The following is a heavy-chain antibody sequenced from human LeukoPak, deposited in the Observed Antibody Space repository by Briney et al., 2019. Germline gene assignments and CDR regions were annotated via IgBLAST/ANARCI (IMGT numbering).Heavy chain of an antibody. CDR1: GDSVGSDTYY. V-gene: IGHV4-61*03. Sequence: PSETLSLTCTLSGDSVGSDTYYWTWIRQPPGKGREWIGYIYHNGGTKYNPSLRSPVTMSVATSKNHVSLKLGSVTAADKAVYYCARARRGYYDSSGYFDRWGQGTLVTVSS. J-gene: IGHJ4*02. D-gene: IGHD3-22*01. CDR3: ARARRGYYDSSGYFDR. CDR2: IYHNGGT.